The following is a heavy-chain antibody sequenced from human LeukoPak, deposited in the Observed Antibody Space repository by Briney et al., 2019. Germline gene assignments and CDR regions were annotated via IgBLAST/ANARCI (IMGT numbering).Heavy chain of an antibody. Sequence: PGGSLRLSCAASGFPFSTYCLDWVRQVPGKGLVWVSRISSDGSNTIYADPVKGRFPISRDNVHNSLSLQMNSLRGDDPAVYYLVIEGDLYGTYSIDVWGKGPTVSVSS. D-gene: IGHD2-21*02. V-gene: IGHV3-74*01. CDR2: ISSDGSNT. CDR1: GFPFSTYC. CDR3: VIEGDLYGTYSIDV. J-gene: IGHJ6*03.